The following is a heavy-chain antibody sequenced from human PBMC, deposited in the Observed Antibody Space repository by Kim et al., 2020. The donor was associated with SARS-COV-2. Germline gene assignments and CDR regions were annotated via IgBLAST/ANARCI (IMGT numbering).Heavy chain of an antibody. Sequence: YAQKFQGRVTMTRDTSTSTVYMELSSLRSEDTAVYYCARAITMVRGVMGYWGQGTLVTVSS. D-gene: IGHD3-10*01. CDR3: ARAITMVRGVMGY. V-gene: IGHV1-46*01. J-gene: IGHJ4*02.